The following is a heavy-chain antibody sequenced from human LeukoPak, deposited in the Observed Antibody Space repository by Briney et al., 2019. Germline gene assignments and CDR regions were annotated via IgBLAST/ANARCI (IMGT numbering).Heavy chain of an antibody. D-gene: IGHD2-21*02. CDR1: GYTFTSYD. J-gene: IGHJ3*02. Sequence: ASVKVSCKASGYTFTSYDINWVRQATGQGLEWMGWMNPNSGNTGYAQKFQGRVTMTRNTSISTAYMELSSLRSEDTAVYYCASHVAYCGGDCYSAHDAFDIWGQGTMVTVSS. V-gene: IGHV1-8*01. CDR3: ASHVAYCGGDCYSAHDAFDI. CDR2: MNPNSGNT.